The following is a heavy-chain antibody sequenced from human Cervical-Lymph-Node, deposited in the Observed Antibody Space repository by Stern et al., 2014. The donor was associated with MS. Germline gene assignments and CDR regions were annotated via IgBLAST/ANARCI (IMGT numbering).Heavy chain of an antibody. V-gene: IGHV1-58*01. Sequence: QLGQSGPEVKKPGTSVKVSCKASGITFSHSAVQWLRQARGQRPEWIGWVDVLNCDTKYAQSFQESVTITRDMSTSTVYRELRSLRFDDTAIYYCASERYTYYDDQRPPGGFGPWGQGTLVTVSS. J-gene: IGHJ5*02. CDR1: GITFSHSA. CDR2: VDVLNCDT. D-gene: IGHD5-18*01. CDR3: ASERYTYYDDQRPPGGFGP.